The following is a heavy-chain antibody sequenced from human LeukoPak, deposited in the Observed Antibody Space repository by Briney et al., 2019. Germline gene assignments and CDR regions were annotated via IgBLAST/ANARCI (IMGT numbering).Heavy chain of an antibody. CDR3: ARDRMVGYSYGDGYYGMDV. D-gene: IGHD5-18*01. V-gene: IGHV4-34*01. CDR1: GGSFSGYY. CDR2: INHSGST. Sequence: SETLSLTCAVYGGSFSGYYWSWIRQPPGKGLEWIGEINHSGSTNYNPSLKSRVTISVDTSKNQFSLKLSSVTAADTAVYYCARDRMVGYSYGDGYYGMDVWGKGTTVTVSS. J-gene: IGHJ6*04.